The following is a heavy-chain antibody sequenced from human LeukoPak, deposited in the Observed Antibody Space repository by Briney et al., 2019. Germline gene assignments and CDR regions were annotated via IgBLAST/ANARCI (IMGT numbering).Heavy chain of an antibody. J-gene: IGHJ2*01. D-gene: IGHD6-19*01. V-gene: IGHV4-59*01. CDR2: IYYSGST. Sequence: SETLSLTCTVSGGSISSYYWSWIRQPPGKGLEWIGYIYYSGSTNYNPSLKSRVTISVDTSKNQFSLKLSSVTAADTAVYYCARLAVAGYWYFDLWGRGTLVTVSS. CDR1: GGSISSYY. CDR3: ARLAVAGYWYFDL.